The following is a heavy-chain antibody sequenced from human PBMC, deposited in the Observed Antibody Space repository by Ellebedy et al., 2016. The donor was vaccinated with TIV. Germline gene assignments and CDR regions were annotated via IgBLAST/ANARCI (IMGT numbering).Heavy chain of an antibody. D-gene: IGHD6-13*01. CDR3: ARVVWQQPVSYAFDF. Sequence: MPSETLSLTCTVSGGSISSYYWSWIRQPPGKGLEWIGYIYHSGSANYNPSLTSRVTISVDTSKNHFSLRLTSVTAADTAVYYCARVVWQQPVSYAFDFWGQGTMVTVSS. CDR2: IYHSGSA. CDR1: GGSISSYY. V-gene: IGHV4-59*01. J-gene: IGHJ3*01.